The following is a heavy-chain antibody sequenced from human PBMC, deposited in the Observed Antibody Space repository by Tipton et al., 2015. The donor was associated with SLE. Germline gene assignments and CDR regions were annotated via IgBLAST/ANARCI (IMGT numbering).Heavy chain of an antibody. Sequence: LRLSCAVYGGSFNTYYWSWIRQPPGKGLEWIGEINHSGSTNYNPALKSRVTISVDTSKKQISLGLISLTAADTAVYYCARGYCGGGVCYGRGFFDHWGQGNLVTVSS. V-gene: IGHV4-34*01. CDR2: INHSGST. CDR3: ARGYCGGGVCYGRGFFDH. D-gene: IGHD2-8*02. CDR1: GGSFNTYY. J-gene: IGHJ4*02.